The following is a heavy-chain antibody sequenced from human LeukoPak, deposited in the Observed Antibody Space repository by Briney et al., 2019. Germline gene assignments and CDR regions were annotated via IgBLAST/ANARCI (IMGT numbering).Heavy chain of an antibody. CDR3: AKVYSSGWYGVAAASVSDY. CDR2: ISDGGAST. J-gene: IGHJ4*02. CDR1: GFTFSSYA. V-gene: IGHV3-23*01. D-gene: IGHD6-19*01. Sequence: PGGSLRLSCAASGFTFSSYAMSWVRQAPGKGLEWVSAISDGGASTYYGDSVKGRFTISRDNSKNTLYLQTNSLRAEDTAVYYCAKVYSSGWYGVAAASVSDYWGQGTLVTVSS.